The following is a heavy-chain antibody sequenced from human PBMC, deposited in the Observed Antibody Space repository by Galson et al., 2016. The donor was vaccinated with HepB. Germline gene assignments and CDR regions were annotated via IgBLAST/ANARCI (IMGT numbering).Heavy chain of an antibody. CDR2: ISVGGGST. V-gene: IGHV3-23*01. CDR3: ARGRGYGDSPAYFDY. D-gene: IGHD4-17*01. CDR1: GFTFSDSA. Sequence: SLRLSCAASGFTFSDSAMNWVRQAPGKGLEWVSSISVGGGSTYYADAVKGRFTISRDNSKNTLYLQMNSLRAEDTARYYCARGRGYGDSPAYFDYWGQGTLVTVSS. J-gene: IGHJ4*02.